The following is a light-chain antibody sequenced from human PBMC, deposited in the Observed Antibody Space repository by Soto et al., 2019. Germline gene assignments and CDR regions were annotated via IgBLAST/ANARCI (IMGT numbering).Light chain of an antibody. CDR3: SSYSISSTLGV. CDR1: SSDVGSYNY. J-gene: IGLJ2*01. CDR2: DVS. Sequence: QSALTPPASVSGSPGQSITISCTGTSSDVGSYNYVSWYQQHPGKAPKLMIYDVSNRPSGVSNRFSCSKSGNTASLTISGLQAEDEADYYCSSYSISSTLGVFGGGTKLTVL. V-gene: IGLV2-14*01.